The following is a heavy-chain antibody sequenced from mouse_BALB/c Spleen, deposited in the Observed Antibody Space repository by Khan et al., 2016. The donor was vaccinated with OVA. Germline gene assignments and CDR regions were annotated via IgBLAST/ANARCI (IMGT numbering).Heavy chain of an antibody. J-gene: IGHJ3*01. D-gene: IGHD1-2*01. Sequence: QVQLKQSGAELARPGASVKLSCKASGYTFTDYYINWVKQRTGPGLEWIGEISPGSGDTYYNEKFKGKATLTADKSSNTAYMQLSSLTSEASAVYFCARRNYFGYTFAYWGQGTLVTVSA. CDR1: GYTFTDYY. CDR3: ARRNYFGYTFAY. CDR2: ISPGSGDT. V-gene: IGHV1-77*01.